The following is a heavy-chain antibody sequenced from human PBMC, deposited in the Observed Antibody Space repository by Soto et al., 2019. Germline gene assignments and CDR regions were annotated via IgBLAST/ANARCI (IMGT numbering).Heavy chain of an antibody. CDR3: ARVDGSGSYYTYWYFDL. Sequence: EVQLVESGGGLVQPGGSLRLSCAASGFTFSDHYMDWVRQAPGKGLEWVGRTRNKANSYTTEYAASVKGRFTISRDDSKNSLYRQMNSLKTEDTAVYYCARVDGSGSYYTYWYFDLWGRGTLVTVSS. V-gene: IGHV3-72*01. CDR2: TRNKANSYTT. J-gene: IGHJ2*01. D-gene: IGHD3-10*01. CDR1: GFTFSDHY.